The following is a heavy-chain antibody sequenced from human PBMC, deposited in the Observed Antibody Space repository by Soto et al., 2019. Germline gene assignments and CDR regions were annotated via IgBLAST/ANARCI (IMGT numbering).Heavy chain of an antibody. Sequence: PVGSLRLSCSSSGCTFSSYAMHWVRQAPGKGLEYVSAISSNGGSTYYADSVKGRFTISRDNSKNTLYLQMSSLRAEDTAVYYCVKERGGLRYSDWLFGYWGHVTLVTVSS. D-gene: IGHD3-9*01. J-gene: IGHJ4*01. CDR1: GCTFSSYA. CDR3: VKERGGLRYSDWLFGY. V-gene: IGHV3-64D*06. CDR2: ISSNGGST.